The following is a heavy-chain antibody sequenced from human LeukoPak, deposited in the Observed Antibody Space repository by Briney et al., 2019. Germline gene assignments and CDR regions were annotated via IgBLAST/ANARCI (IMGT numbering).Heavy chain of an antibody. CDR3: ARGRSSFGRLQLWFFWYFDL. D-gene: IGHD5-18*01. CDR2: INPNSGGT. V-gene: IGHV1-2*04. Sequence: ASVKVSCKASGYTFSGDYMHWVRQAPGQGLEWMGWINPNSGGTNYAQKFQGWVTMTRDTSISTAYMELSRLRSDDTAVYYCARGRSSFGRLQLWFFWYFDLWGRGTLVTVSS. CDR1: GYTFSGDY. J-gene: IGHJ2*01.